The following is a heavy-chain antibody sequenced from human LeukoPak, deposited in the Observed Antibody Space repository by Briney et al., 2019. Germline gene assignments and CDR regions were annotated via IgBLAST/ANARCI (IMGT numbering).Heavy chain of an antibody. Sequence: PGGSLRLSCAASGFTFSSYAMSWVRQAPGKGLEWVSAISGSGGSTYYADSVKGRFTISRDNSKNTLYLQMNSLRAEDTAVYYCARGPLAYCSGDCYPLGYWGQGTLVTVSS. V-gene: IGHV3-23*01. CDR3: ARGPLAYCSGDCYPLGY. J-gene: IGHJ4*02. CDR1: GFTFSSYA. CDR2: ISGSGGST. D-gene: IGHD2-21*02.